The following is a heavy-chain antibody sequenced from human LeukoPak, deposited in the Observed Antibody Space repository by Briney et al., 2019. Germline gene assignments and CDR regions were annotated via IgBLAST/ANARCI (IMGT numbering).Heavy chain of an antibody. CDR3: ARVPRSYYYYYYMDV. V-gene: IGHV4-59*01. CDR2: IYYSGSS. CDR1: GGSISSYY. J-gene: IGHJ6*03. Sequence: PSETLSLTCTVSGGSISSYYWNWIRQPPGKGLEWLGYIYYSGSSNYNPSLKSRVTMSADTSKNQFSLKLSSVTAADTAVYYCARVPRSYYYYYYMDVWGKGTTVTVSS.